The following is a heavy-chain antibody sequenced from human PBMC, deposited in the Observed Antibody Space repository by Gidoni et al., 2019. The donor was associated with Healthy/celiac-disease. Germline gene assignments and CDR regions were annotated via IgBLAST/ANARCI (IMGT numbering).Heavy chain of an antibody. Sequence: EVQLLESGGGLVRHGGCLRLPCAASGFTFSINDMSWVRQAPGKGLEWVSAIRGSGGSTYYADSVKGRFTISRDNSKNTLYLQMNSLRAEDTAVYYCAKGSEYQLQIGAFDIWGQGTMVTVSS. J-gene: IGHJ3*02. D-gene: IGHD2-2*01. CDR2: IRGSGGST. CDR1: GFTFSIND. CDR3: AKGSEYQLQIGAFDI. V-gene: IGHV3-23*01.